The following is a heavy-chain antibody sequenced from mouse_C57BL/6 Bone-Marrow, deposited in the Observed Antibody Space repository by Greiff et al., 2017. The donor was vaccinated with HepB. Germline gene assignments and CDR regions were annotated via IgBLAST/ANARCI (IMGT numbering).Heavy chain of an antibody. CDR1: GYTFTNYW. D-gene: IGHD1-1*01. Sequence: VKLMESGAELVRPGTSVKMSCKASGYTFTNYWIGWAKQRPGHGLEWIGDIYPGGGYTNYNEKFKGKATLTADKSSSTAYMQFSSLTSEDSAIYYCARGVVADYWYFDVWGTGTTVTVSS. J-gene: IGHJ1*03. CDR3: ARGVVADYWYFDV. V-gene: IGHV1-63*01. CDR2: IYPGGGYT.